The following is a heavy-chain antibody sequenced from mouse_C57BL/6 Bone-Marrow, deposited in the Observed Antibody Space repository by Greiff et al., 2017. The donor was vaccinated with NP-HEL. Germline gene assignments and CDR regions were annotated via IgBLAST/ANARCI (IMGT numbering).Heavy chain of an antibody. CDR1: GFTFSDYG. CDR2: ISNLAYSI. CDR3: ARRGEGYFDY. Sequence: EVKLVESGGGLVQPRGSLKLSCAASGFTFSDYGMAWVRQAPRKGPEWVAFISNLAYSIYYADTVTGRFTISRENAKNTLYLEMSSLRSEDTAMYYCARRGEGYFDYWGQGTTLTVSS. J-gene: IGHJ2*01. V-gene: IGHV5-15*01.